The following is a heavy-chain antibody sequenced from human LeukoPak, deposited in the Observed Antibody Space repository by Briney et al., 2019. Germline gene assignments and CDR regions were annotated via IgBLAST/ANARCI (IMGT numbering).Heavy chain of an antibody. CDR3: ARVGYCSGGSCPYYFDL. CDR2: INPNGGGT. CDR1: GYTFTGYY. D-gene: IGHD2-15*01. V-gene: IGHV1-2*02. Sequence: ASVKVSCTASGYTFTGYYTHWVRQAPGQRLERMGWINPNGGGTNYAHKFQGRVTMTRDTSISTAYMELSSLRSDDTAVYYCARVGYCSGGSCPYYFDLWGQGTLVTVSS. J-gene: IGHJ4*02.